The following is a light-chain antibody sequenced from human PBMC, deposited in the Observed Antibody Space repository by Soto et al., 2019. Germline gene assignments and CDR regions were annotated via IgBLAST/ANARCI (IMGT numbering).Light chain of an antibody. Sequence: QSVLTQPASVSGSPGQSITISCSGTSSDVGAHDFVSWYQHHPDKAPKVIIFEVTKRPSGVSNRFSGSKTGNTASLTISGLQAEDEADYYCSSYTSSSTLVVFGGGTKLTVL. CDR3: SSYTSSSTLVV. CDR2: EVT. V-gene: IGLV2-14*01. J-gene: IGLJ2*01. CDR1: SSDVGAHDF.